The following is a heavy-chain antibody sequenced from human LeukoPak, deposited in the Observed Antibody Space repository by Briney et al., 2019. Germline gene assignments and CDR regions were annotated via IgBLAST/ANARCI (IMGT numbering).Heavy chain of an antibody. V-gene: IGHV3-23*01. CDR3: AKDGRYDSSGYTNDY. CDR1: GLTFSSYA. Sequence: GGSLRLSCAASGLTFSSYAMSWVRQAPGKGLEWVSAISGSGGSTYYADSVKGRFTISRDNSKNTLYLQMNSLRAEDTAVCYCAKDGRYDSSGYTNDYWGQGTLVTVSS. CDR2: ISGSGGST. D-gene: IGHD3-22*01. J-gene: IGHJ4*02.